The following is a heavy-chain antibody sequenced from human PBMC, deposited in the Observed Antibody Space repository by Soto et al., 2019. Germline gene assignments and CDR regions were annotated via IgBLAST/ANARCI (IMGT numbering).Heavy chain of an antibody. V-gene: IGHV1-18*01. Sequence: QVQVVQSGDEVKKPGASVKVSCKASGYTFTNYGFSWVRQAPGQGLEWMGWISGYNGNTKYAEKFQGRVTMTTDTSTSTANMELRRLISDDTAVYYCAREGQAPYYYYGMDVWGQGTAVTVSS. CDR1: GYTFTNYG. J-gene: IGHJ6*02. CDR2: ISGYNGNT. CDR3: AREGQAPYYYYGMDV.